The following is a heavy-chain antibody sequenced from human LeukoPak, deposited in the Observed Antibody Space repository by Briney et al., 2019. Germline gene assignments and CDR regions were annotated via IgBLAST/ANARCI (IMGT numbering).Heavy chain of an antibody. CDR3: AKYGNYLFDD. D-gene: IGHD1-7*01. CDR2: ISYDGSNK. J-gene: IGHJ4*02. CDR1: GFTFSSYG. V-gene: IGHV3-30*18. Sequence: GGSLRLSCAASGFTFSSYGMHWVRQAPGKGLEWVAVISYDGSNKYYADSVKGRFTISRDNSRNTLYLQMNSLRAEDTAVYYCAKYGNYLFDDWGQGTLVTVSS.